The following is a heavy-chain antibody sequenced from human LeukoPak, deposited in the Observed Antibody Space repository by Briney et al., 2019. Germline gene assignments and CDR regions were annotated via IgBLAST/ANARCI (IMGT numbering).Heavy chain of an antibody. Sequence: PGGSLRLSCAASGFTFSSYSMNWVRQAPGKGLEWVPSISSSSSYIYYADSVKGRFTISRDNAKNSLYLQMNSPRAEDTAVYYCAREEYYYDSSGYSNFDYWGQGTLVTVSS. CDR3: AREEYYYDSSGYSNFDY. D-gene: IGHD3-22*01. J-gene: IGHJ4*02. V-gene: IGHV3-21*01. CDR1: GFTFSSYS. CDR2: ISSSSSYI.